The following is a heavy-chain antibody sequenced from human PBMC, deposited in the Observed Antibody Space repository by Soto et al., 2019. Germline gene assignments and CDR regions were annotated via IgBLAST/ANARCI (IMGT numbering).Heavy chain of an antibody. Sequence: ASVKVSCKASRYTFTGHYLHWVRQAPGQRFEWLGWINPNGGATKYARKFQGRISLTGDTSTTTAYSELNRLRSDDTAVYFCARLGSYDDGSSYPFWGQGALVTVSS. V-gene: IGHV1-2*02. CDR3: ARLGSYDDGSSYPF. CDR2: INPNGGAT. D-gene: IGHD3-16*01. J-gene: IGHJ4*02. CDR1: RYTFTGHY.